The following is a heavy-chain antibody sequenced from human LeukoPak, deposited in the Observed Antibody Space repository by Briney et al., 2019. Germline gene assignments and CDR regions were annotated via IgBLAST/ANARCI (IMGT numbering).Heavy chain of an antibody. V-gene: IGHV3-74*01. J-gene: IGHJ4*02. CDR1: GFTFSSYW. D-gene: IGHD6-13*01. Sequence: QPGGSLRLSCAASGFTFSSYWMHWVRQAPGKGLVWVARIYTGGRSTSYAGSVKGRFTISRGNAKNMLYLQMNSLRADDTAVYYCARESSSCHDYWGQGTLVTVSS. CDR2: IYTGGRST. CDR3: ARESSSCHDY.